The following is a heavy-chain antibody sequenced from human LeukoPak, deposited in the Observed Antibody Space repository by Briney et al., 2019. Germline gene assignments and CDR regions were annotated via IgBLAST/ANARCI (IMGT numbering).Heavy chain of an antibody. CDR3: ASEAGGRLWFGEVAPAYYYYGMDV. J-gene: IGHJ6*02. CDR1: GGTFSSYA. Sequence: GSSVKVSCKASGGTFSSYAISWVRQAPGQGLEWMGGIIPIFGTANYAQKFQGRVTITADESTSTAYMELSSLRSEDTAVYYCASEAGGRLWFGEVAPAYYYYGMDVWGQGTTVTVSS. CDR2: IIPIFGTA. D-gene: IGHD3-10*01. V-gene: IGHV1-69*01.